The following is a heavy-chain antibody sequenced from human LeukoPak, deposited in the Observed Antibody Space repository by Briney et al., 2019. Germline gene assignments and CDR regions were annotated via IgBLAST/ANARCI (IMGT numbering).Heavy chain of an antibody. J-gene: IGHJ4*02. V-gene: IGHV4-38-2*02. Sequence: IPSETLSLTCIVSGYSISSNYYWGWIRQPPGKGLEWIGSIYHSGGTYYNPSLKSRVTISVDTSKNQFSLKLRSVTAADTAVYYCARGDGYKGDFGYWGQGTLVTVSS. CDR2: IYHSGGT. D-gene: IGHD5-24*01. CDR3: ARGDGYKGDFGY. CDR1: GYSISSNYY.